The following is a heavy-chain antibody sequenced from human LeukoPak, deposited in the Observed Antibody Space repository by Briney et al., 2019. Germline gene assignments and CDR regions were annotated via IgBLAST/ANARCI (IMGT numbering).Heavy chain of an antibody. J-gene: IGHJ4*02. CDR1: GYSISSGYY. D-gene: IGHD3-3*01. CDR3: ARDGGLLYYDFWSGYTFDY. Sequence: PSETLSLTCTVSGYSISSGYYWGWIRQPPGKGLEWIGSIYHSGSTYYNPSLKSRVTISVDTSKNQFSLKLSSVTAADTAVYYCARDGGLLYYDFWSGYTFDYWGQGTLVPSPQ. CDR2: IYHSGST. V-gene: IGHV4-38-2*02.